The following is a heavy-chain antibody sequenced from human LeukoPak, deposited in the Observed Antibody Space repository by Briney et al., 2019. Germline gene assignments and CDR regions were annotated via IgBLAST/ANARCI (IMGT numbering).Heavy chain of an antibody. V-gene: IGHV3-7*03. J-gene: IGHJ6*03. Sequence: GGSLRLSCAASGFTFDTYWMSWVRQAPGKGLEWVANIKQDGSEKDYVDSVKGRFTISRDNAKNSLYLQMNSLKTEDTAVYYCTTVSGGNYIRYYYYYMDVWGKGTTVTISS. CDR3: TTVSGGNYIRYYYYYMDV. CDR2: IKQDGSEK. D-gene: IGHD4-23*01. CDR1: GFTFDTYW.